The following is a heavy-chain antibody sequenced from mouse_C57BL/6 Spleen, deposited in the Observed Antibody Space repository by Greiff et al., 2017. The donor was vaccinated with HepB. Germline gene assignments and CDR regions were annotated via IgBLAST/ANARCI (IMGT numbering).Heavy chain of an antibody. D-gene: IGHD1-1*01. CDR2: IDPNSGST. Sequence: QVQLKQPGAELVKPGASVKLSCKASGYTFTSYWMHWVKQRPGRGLEWIGRIDPNSGSTKYNEKFKSKATLTVDKPSSTAYMQLSSLTSEDSAVYYCAFTTVEGGFDYWGQGTTLTVSS. CDR1: GYTFTSYW. J-gene: IGHJ2*01. V-gene: IGHV1-72*01. CDR3: AFTTVEGGFDY.